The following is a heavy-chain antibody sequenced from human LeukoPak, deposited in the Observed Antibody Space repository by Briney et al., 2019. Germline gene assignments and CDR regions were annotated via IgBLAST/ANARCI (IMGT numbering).Heavy chain of an antibody. CDR2: TYYRSKLYN. D-gene: IGHD6-13*01. V-gene: IGHV6-1*01. CDR3: ARDQEGMAAAGNSYYFDY. J-gene: IGHJ4*02. Sequence: SQTLSLTCAISGDSVSSNSAAWNWIRQSPSRGLEWLGRTYYRSKLYNDYAVSVKSRITINPDTSKNQFSLQLNSVTPEDTAVYYCARDQEGMAAAGNSYYFDYWGQGTLVTVSS. CDR1: GDSVSSNSAA.